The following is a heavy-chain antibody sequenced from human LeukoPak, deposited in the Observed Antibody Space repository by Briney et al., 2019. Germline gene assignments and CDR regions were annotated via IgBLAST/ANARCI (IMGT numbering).Heavy chain of an antibody. J-gene: IGHJ3*02. Sequence: SETLSLTCTVSGGSISSYYWSWIRQPPWKGLEWIGYIYYSGSTNYNPSLKSRVTISVDTSKNQFSLKLSSVTAADTAVYYCARAQPASAYYYDSSGYYAFDIWGQGTMVTVSS. V-gene: IGHV4-59*01. CDR2: IYYSGST. CDR3: ARAQPASAYYYDSSGYYAFDI. CDR1: GGSISSYY. D-gene: IGHD3-22*01.